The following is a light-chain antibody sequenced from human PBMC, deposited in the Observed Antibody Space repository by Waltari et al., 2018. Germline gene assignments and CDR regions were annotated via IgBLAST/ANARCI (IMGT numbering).Light chain of an antibody. CDR2: VYS. CDR3: QVWDITQWV. V-gene: IGLV3-21*02. J-gene: IGLJ3*02. Sequence: WYQQPAGQPPVMVNDVYSGRPSVFPERFSGSSSGNTATLTTKWVEAGDDADYFCQVWDITQWVFGGGTKLTVL.